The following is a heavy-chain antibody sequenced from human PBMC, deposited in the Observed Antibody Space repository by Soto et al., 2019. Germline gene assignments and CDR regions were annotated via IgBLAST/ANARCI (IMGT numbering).Heavy chain of an antibody. J-gene: IGHJ4*02. V-gene: IGHV3-48*03. CDR3: VSDVDYYDGSAHARFGY. Sequence: PGGSLTLSCAASEWIISPYEMSWVRQPPGKGLELVSCVISPGSAIYYADSVKGRFTISRDNAKNTLYLQMTNLRAEDTAIYFCVSDVDYYDGSAHARFGYWGRGTLVTVSS. D-gene: IGHD3-22*01. CDR1: EWIISPYE. CDR2: VISPGSAI.